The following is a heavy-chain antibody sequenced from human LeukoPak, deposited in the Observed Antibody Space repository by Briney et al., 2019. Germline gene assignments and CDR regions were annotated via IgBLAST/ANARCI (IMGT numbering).Heavy chain of an antibody. D-gene: IGHD5-18*01. V-gene: IGHV3-30*18. CDR2: ISYDGSNK. Sequence: GGSLRLSCAASGFTFSSYSMNWVRQAPGKGLEWVAVISYDGSNKYYADSVKGRFTISRDNSKNTLYLQMNSLRAEDTAVYYCAKDPSYGEGGYFDYWGQGTLVTVSS. CDR3: AKDPSYGEGGYFDY. J-gene: IGHJ4*02. CDR1: GFTFSSYS.